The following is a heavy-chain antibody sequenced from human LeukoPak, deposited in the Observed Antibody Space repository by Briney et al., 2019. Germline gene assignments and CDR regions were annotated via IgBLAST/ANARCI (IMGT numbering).Heavy chain of an antibody. CDR2: INGDGSST. V-gene: IGHV3-74*01. Sequence: PGGSLRLSCAASGFTFSRYWMHWVRQAPGKGLVWVLRINGDGSSTTYADSVKGRFTISRDNAKNTLYLQMNSLRAEDTAVYYCMSYAGRSDDYWGQGTLVTVSS. D-gene: IGHD3-16*01. J-gene: IGHJ4*02. CDR3: MSYAGRSDDY. CDR1: GFTFSRYW.